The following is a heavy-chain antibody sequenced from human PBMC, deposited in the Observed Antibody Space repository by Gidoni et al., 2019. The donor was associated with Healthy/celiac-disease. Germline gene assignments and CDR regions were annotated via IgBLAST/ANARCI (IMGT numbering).Heavy chain of an antibody. Sequence: QVQLQESGPGLVKPSETLSLTCTVSGGSISSYYWSWIRQPPGKGLEWIGYIYYSGSTNYNPSLKSRVTISVDTSKNQFSLKLSSVTAADTAVYYCARGLGDYVDYWGQGTLVTVSS. D-gene: IGHD3-10*01. J-gene: IGHJ4*02. V-gene: IGHV4-59*01. CDR3: ARGLGDYVDY. CDR1: GGSISSYY. CDR2: IYYSGST.